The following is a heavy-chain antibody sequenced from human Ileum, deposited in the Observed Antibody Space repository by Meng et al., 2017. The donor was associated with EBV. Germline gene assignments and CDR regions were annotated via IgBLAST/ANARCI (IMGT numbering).Heavy chain of an antibody. D-gene: IGHD1-14*01. CDR1: GGSISSSNW. V-gene: IGHV4-4*02. CDR2: IYHSGIT. Sequence: QVLLQESARRLVKPSGTLSLTRAGSGGSISSSNWWSWVRQPPGKGLEWNGKIYHSGITIYNPSPKSRVTMSVDNAKNQFSLKLNSMTAADTAVYYCARDPTGGEDQQGEWGQGTLVTVSS. CDR3: ARDPTGGEDQQGE. J-gene: IGHJ4*02.